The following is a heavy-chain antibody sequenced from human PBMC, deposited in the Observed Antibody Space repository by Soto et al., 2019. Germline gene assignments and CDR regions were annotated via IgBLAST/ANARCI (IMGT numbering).Heavy chain of an antibody. CDR1: EFNFRSYA. Sequence: GGPQRLSCAASEFNFRSYAMHWVRQAPGKGLEWVAVISYDGSNKYYADSVKGRLTISRDNSKNTLYLQMNSLRAEDTAVYYCARGYYDFWSGYSWGMDVWGQGTTVTVSS. D-gene: IGHD3-3*01. V-gene: IGHV3-30-3*01. CDR3: ARGYYDFWSGYSWGMDV. J-gene: IGHJ6*02. CDR2: ISYDGSNK.